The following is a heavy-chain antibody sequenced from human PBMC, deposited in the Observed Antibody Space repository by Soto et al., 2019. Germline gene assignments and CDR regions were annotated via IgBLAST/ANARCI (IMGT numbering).Heavy chain of an antibody. Sequence: EVQLLESGGGLVQPGGSLRLSCAGSGFTFSSYAMSWVRQAQGKRLEWLSAISGSGGSTYYADSVKGRFTISRDNSKNTLYLQMNSLGAEDTAVYYCAEGSSGGVWGQGTTVTVSS. CDR3: AEGSSGGV. D-gene: IGHD6-6*01. CDR1: GFTFSSYA. J-gene: IGHJ6*02. V-gene: IGHV3-23*01. CDR2: ISGSGGST.